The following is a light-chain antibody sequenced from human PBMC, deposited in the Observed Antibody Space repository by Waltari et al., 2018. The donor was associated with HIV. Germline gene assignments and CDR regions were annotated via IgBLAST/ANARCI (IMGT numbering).Light chain of an antibody. J-gene: IGLJ2*01. CDR2: DNN. V-gene: IGLV1-40*01. CDR3: QSFDSGLTAVV. Sequence: QSVLTQPPSVSGAPGQRVSIPCTGSSPHLGAGFDAQWYQQLPGAAPRLLIYDNNNRPSGVPGRFSGSRSGTSASLAITGLQADDEADYYCQSFDSGLTAVVFGGGTKLTVL. CDR1: SPHLGAGFD.